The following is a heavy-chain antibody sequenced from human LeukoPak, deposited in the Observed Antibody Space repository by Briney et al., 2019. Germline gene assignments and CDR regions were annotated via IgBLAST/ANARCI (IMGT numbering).Heavy chain of an antibody. J-gene: IGHJ5*02. Sequence: SETLSLSCAEYRGSFSGYYWSWIRQPPGKGLEWIGEINHSGSTNYNPSLTSRVTISVDTSKNQFSLKLSSVTAADTAVYYCASTDYYDSSGYYTWGQGTLVTVSS. CDR3: ASTDYYDSSGYYT. CDR1: RGSFSGYY. D-gene: IGHD3-22*01. V-gene: IGHV4-34*01. CDR2: INHSGST.